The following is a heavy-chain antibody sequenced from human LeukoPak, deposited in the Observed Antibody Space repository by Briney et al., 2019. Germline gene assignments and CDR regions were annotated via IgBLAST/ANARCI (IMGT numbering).Heavy chain of an antibody. D-gene: IGHD6-19*01. J-gene: IGHJ4*02. CDR1: GGSINNYY. Sequence: SETLSLTCTVSGGSINNYYWSWIRQPPGKGLEWIGYVHYSGSTNHNPSLKSRVTISVDTSKNQFSLKLNSVTAADTAVYYCARRGYSSGWENFDYWGQGTLVTVSS. CDR3: ARRGYSSGWENFDY. CDR2: VHYSGST. V-gene: IGHV4-59*08.